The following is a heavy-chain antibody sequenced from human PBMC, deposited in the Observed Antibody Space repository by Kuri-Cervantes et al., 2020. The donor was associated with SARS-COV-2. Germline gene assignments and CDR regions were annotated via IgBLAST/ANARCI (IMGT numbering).Heavy chain of an antibody. J-gene: IGHJ4*02. CDR2: IYYSGST. CDR1: GGSISSSSYY. CDR3: ARTLTRFLEWFLFDY. D-gene: IGHD3-3*01. V-gene: IGHV4-39*07. Sequence: GSLRLSCTVSGGSISSSSYYWGWIRQPPGKGLEWIGSIYYSGSTYYNPSLKSRVTISVDTSKNQFSLKLSSVTAADTAVYYCARTLTRFLEWFLFDYWGQGTLVTVSS.